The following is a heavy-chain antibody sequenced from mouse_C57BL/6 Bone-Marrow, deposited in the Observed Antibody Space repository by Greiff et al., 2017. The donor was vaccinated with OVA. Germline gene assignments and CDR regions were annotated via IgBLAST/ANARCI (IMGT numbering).Heavy chain of an antibody. J-gene: IGHJ3*01. CDR3: ARGKGFGFAY. CDR2: INPSTGGT. CDR1: GYTFTGYW. V-gene: IGHV1-9*01. Sequence: VQLQQSGAELMKPGASVKLSCKATGYTFTGYWIEWVKQRPGHGLEWIGEINPSTGGTTYNQKFKAKATLTVDTSSSTAYMQLSSLTSEDSAVYYCARGKGFGFAYWGQGTLVTVSA.